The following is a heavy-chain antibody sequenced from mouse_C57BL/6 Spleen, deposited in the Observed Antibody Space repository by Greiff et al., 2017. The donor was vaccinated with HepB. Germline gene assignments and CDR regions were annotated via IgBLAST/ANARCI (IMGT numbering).Heavy chain of an antibody. CDR2: INPSSGYT. D-gene: IGHD1-1*01. J-gene: IGHJ2*01. CDR3: ATTVVATSGFDY. CDR1: GYTFTSYW. Sequence: QVQLKESGAELAKPGASVKLSCKASGYTFTSYWMHWVKQRPGQGLEWIGYINPSSGYTKYNQKFKDKATLTADKSSSTAYMQLSSLTYEDSAVYYCATTVVATSGFDYWGQGTTLTVSS. V-gene: IGHV1-7*01.